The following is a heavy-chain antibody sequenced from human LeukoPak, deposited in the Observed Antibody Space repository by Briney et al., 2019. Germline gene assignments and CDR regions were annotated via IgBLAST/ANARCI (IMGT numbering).Heavy chain of an antibody. CDR3: ARGRRVVPFDY. V-gene: IGHV4-34*01. Sequence: SETLSLTCAVYGGSFSGYYWSWLRQPPGKGLEWIGEINHSGSTNYNPSLKSRVTISVDTSKNQFSLKLSSVTAADTAVYYCARGRRVVPFDYWGQGTLVTVSS. CDR2: INHSGST. D-gene: IGHD3-3*01. CDR1: GGSFSGYY. J-gene: IGHJ4*02.